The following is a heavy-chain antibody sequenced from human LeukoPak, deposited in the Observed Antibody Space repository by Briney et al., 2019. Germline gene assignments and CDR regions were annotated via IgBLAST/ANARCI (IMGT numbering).Heavy chain of an antibody. CDR1: GYTFPNYE. J-gene: IGHJ6*02. V-gene: IGHV1-8*01. CDR2: MNPSSGNT. D-gene: IGHD3-22*01. CDR3: ARVAYYYDSAGKSLKFFYGMDV. Sequence: ASVNVSCKASGYTFPNYEINWVRQGTGQGLEWLGWMNPSSGNTGYAQKFQGRVTMTRDTSISTAYMELSSLRSEDTAVYYCARVAYYYDSAGKSLKFFYGMDVWGQGTTVTVSS.